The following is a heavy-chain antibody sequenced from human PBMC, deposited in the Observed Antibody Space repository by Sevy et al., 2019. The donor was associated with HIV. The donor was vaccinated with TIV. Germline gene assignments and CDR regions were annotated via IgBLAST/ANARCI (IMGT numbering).Heavy chain of an antibody. CDR3: ARDWGTPPTAILYYFDF. D-gene: IGHD3-16*01. CDR2: ISYEGSNE. J-gene: IGHJ4*02. CDR1: TFTFGHYA. Sequence: GGSLRLSCAASTFTFGHYAMHWVRQAPGKGLQWVAGISYEGSNEYYTDSVKGRFTISSDNSKNRLILEMNNLRVEATALYFCARDWGTPPTAILYYFDFWGQGIPVTVSS. V-gene: IGHV3-30*04.